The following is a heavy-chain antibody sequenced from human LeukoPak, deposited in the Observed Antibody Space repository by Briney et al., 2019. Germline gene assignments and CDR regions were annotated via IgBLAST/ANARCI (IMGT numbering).Heavy chain of an antibody. D-gene: IGHD2-21*02. V-gene: IGHV3-74*01. J-gene: IGHJ4*02. Sequence: QTGGSLRLSCAASGFTFSDYWMHWVRQAPGKGLEWVSRINSDGSITTDADSVKGRFTISRDNAKNTLYLQMSSLRAEDTGVYYCARDLVVTATYWGQGTLVTVSS. CDR1: GFTFSDYW. CDR3: ARDLVVTATY. CDR2: INSDGSIT.